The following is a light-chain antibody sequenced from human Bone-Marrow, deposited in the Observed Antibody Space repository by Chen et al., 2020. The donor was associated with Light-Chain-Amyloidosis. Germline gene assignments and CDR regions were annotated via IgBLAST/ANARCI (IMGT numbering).Light chain of an antibody. Sequence: IVLTQSPATLSLSPGERATLSCRASQSVSSYLAWYQQKPGQAPRLLIYDASNRATGIPAMFSGSGSGTDFTLTISSLEPEDFAVYYCQQRSNWPPVITFGQGTRLEIK. J-gene: IGKJ5*01. CDR3: QQRSNWPPVIT. V-gene: IGKV3-11*01. CDR2: DAS. CDR1: QSVSSY.